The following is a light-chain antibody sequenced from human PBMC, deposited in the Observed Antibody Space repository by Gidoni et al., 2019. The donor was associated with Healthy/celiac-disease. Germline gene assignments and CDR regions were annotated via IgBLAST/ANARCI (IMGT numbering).Light chain of an antibody. J-gene: IGKJ1*01. Sequence: IQMTQSTSSLSASVGDRVTITYRARQGISNYLAWYQQKPAKVPKLLIYAASTLQSGVPSRFSGSGSGTDFTLTISSLQPEDVATYYCQKYNSAPWTFGQGTKVEIK. V-gene: IGKV1-27*01. CDR1: QGISNY. CDR3: QKYNSAPWT. CDR2: AAS.